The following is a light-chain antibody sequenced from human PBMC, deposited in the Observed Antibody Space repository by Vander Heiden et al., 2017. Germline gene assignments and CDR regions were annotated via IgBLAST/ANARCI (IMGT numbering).Light chain of an antibody. V-gene: IGLV2-14*01. CDR3: SSYTSSSTQV. Sequence: SALTQPASVSGSPGQSITISCTGTSSDVGGYNYVSWYQQHPGKAPKLMIYDVSNRPSGVSNRFSGSKSGNTASLTMSGLQAEDEADYYCSSYTSSSTQVFGTGTKVTVL. J-gene: IGLJ1*01. CDR2: DVS. CDR1: SSDVGGYNY.